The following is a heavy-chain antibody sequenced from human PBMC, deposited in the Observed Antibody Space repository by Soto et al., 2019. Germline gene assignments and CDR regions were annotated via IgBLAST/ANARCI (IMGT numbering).Heavy chain of an antibody. V-gene: IGHV3-30*18. CDR2: ISYDGSNK. D-gene: IGHD6-13*01. Sequence: VGSLRLSCAASGFTFSSYGMHWVRQAPGKGLEWVAVISYDGSNKYYADSVKGRFTISRDNSKNTLYLQMNSLRAEDTAVYYCAKDIAAAADLWAFDIWGQGTMVTVSS. CDR1: GFTFSSYG. J-gene: IGHJ3*02. CDR3: AKDIAAAADLWAFDI.